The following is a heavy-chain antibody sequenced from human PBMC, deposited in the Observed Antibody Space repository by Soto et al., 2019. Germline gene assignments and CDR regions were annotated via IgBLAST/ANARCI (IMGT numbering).Heavy chain of an antibody. V-gene: IGHV1-3*01. CDR1: GYNFTSYA. D-gene: IGHD3-3*01. CDR3: ARDRAESGYYISLGYYYYYMDV. J-gene: IGHJ6*03. Sequence: ASVKVSCKASGYNFTSYAKHLVRQAPGQKLEGMGWINAGNGNTKYSQKFQGRVTITRDTSASTAYMELSSLRSEDTAVYYCARDRAESGYYISLGYYYYYMDVWGKGTTVTVSS. CDR2: INAGNGNT.